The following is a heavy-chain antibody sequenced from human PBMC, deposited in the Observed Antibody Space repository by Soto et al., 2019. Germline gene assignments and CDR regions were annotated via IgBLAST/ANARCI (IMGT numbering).Heavy chain of an antibody. D-gene: IGHD2-15*01. CDR1: GGTFSSYT. CDR3: ARDRGARGYCSGGSCYNWFDP. Sequence: QVQLVQSGAEVKKPGSSVKVSCKASGGTFSSYTISWVRQAPGQGLEWLGRIIPILGIATYAQKFQGRVPIPAAKSTSTAYMELSSLRSEDTAVYYCARDRGARGYCSGGSCYNWFDPWGQGTLVTVSS. J-gene: IGHJ5*02. CDR2: IIPILGIA. V-gene: IGHV1-69*08.